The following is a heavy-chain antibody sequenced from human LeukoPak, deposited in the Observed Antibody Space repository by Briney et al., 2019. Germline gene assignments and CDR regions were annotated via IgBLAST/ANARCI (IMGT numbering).Heavy chain of an antibody. CDR3: ARAYYGDYPSMNWFDP. J-gene: IGHJ5*02. CDR2: IWYDGSNK. D-gene: IGHD4-17*01. CDR1: GFTFSSYG. V-gene: IGHV3-33*01. Sequence: GGSLRLSCAASGFTFSSYGMHWVRQAPGKGLEWVAVIWYDGSNKYYADSVKGRFTISRDNSKNTLYLQMNSQRAEDTAVYYCARAYYGDYPSMNWFDPWGQGTLVTVSS.